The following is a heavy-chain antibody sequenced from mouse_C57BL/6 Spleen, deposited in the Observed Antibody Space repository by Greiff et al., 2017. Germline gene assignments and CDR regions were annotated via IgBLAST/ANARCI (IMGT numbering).Heavy chain of an antibody. V-gene: IGHV1-81*01. CDR3: ARITTVVAPAY. CDR2: IYPRSGNT. J-gene: IGHJ3*01. Sequence: QVQLQQSGAELARPGASVKLSCKASGYTFTSYGISWVKQRTGQGLEWIGEIYPRSGNTFYNQKFKGKATLTVDKSSSTAYMELRSLTAEDAAVYFCARITTVVAPAYWGQGTLVTVSA. D-gene: IGHD1-1*01. CDR1: GYTFTSYG.